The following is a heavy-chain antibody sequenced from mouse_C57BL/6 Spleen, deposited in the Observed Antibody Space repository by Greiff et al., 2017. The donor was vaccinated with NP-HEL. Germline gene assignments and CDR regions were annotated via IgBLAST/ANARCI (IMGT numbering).Heavy chain of an antibody. CDR1: GYTFTDYY. CDR2: INPNNGGT. CDR3: ARNPVVATDYAMDY. J-gene: IGHJ4*01. V-gene: IGHV1-26*01. Sequence: EVQLQQSGPELVKPWASVKISCKASGYTFTDYYMNWVKQSHGKSLEWIGDINPNNGGTSYNQKFKGKATLTVDKSSSTAYMELRSLTSEDSAVYYCARNPVVATDYAMDYWGQGTSVTVSS. D-gene: IGHD1-1*01.